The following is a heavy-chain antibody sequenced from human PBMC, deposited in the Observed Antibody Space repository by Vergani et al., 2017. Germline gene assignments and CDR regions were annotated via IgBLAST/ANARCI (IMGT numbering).Heavy chain of an antibody. CDR3: ARGGYCSGGSCYVTYYYYGMDV. CDR2: INPSGGST. V-gene: IGHV1-46*03. CDR1: GYTFTSYY. J-gene: IGHJ6*02. D-gene: IGHD2-15*01. Sequence: QVQLVQSGAEVKKPGASVKVFCKASGYTFTSYYMHWVRPAPGQGLEWMGIINPSGGSTSYAQKFQGRVSMTRDTSTSTVYMALSSLRSEDTAVYYCARGGYCSGGSCYVTYYYYGMDVWGQGTTVTVSS.